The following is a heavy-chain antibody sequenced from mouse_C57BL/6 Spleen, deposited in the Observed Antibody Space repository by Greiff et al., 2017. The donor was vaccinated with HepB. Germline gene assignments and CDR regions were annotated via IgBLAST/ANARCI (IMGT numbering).Heavy chain of an antibody. CDR3: ARRTAQAHYAMDY. D-gene: IGHD3-2*02. CDR2: INPSTGGT. J-gene: IGHJ4*01. CDR1: GYSFTGYY. V-gene: IGHV1-42*01. Sequence: VQLQQSGPELVKPGASVKISCKASGYSFTGYYMNWVKQSPEKSLEWIGEINPSTGGTTYNQKFKAKATLTVDKSSSTAYMQLKSLTSEDSAVYYGARRTAQAHYAMDYWGQGTSVTVSS.